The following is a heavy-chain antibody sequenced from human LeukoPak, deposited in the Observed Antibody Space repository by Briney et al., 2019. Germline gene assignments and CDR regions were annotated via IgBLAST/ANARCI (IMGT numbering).Heavy chain of an antibody. CDR3: ARGDFYYDSSDP. D-gene: IGHD3-22*01. CDR1: GYTFTNYA. J-gene: IGHJ5*02. CDR2: INAGNGNT. V-gene: IGHV1-3*01. Sequence: ASVKVSCQASGYTFTNYAMYWVRQAPGQRLEWMGWINAGNGNTKYSQKFQGRVTITSDTSANTVYMELSSLRSEDTAVYYCARGDFYYDSSDPWGQGTLVTVSS.